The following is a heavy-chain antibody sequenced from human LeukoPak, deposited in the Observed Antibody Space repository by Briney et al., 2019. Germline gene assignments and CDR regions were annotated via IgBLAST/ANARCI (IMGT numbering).Heavy chain of an antibody. CDR1: GYTSTGYY. D-gene: IGHD6-19*01. Sequence: ASVKVSCKASGYTSTGYYMHWVRQAPGQGLEWMGWINPNSGGTNYAQKFQGRVTMTRDTSISTAYMELSRLRSDDTAVYYCARPLYSSGWVLSYWGQGILVTVSS. V-gene: IGHV1-2*02. CDR3: ARPLYSSGWVLSY. J-gene: IGHJ4*02. CDR2: INPNSGGT.